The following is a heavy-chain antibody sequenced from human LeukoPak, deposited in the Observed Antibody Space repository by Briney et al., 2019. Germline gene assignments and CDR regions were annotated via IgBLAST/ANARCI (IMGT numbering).Heavy chain of an antibody. J-gene: IGHJ4*02. CDR1: GGTFSSYA. CDR3: AREDDSSGYYPGLDY. D-gene: IGHD3-22*01. V-gene: IGHV1-69*06. CDR2: IIPIFGTA. Sequence: SVKVSCKASGGTFSSYAISWVRQAPGQGLEWMGGIIPIFGTANYAQKFQGRVTITADKSTSTAYMELSSLRSDDTAVYYCAREDDSSGYYPGLDYWGQGTLVTVSS.